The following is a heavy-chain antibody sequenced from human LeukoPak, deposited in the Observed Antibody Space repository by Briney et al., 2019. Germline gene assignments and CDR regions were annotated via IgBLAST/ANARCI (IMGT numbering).Heavy chain of an antibody. CDR2: IYSGGST. D-gene: IGHD6-13*01. CDR3: ARDRWAAFDI. V-gene: IGHV3-53*01. CDR1: GFTFSDYY. Sequence: GGSLRLSCAASGFTFSDYYMSWIRQAPGKGLEWVSVIYSGGSTYYADSVKGRFTISRDNSKNTLYLQMNSLRAEDTAVYYCARDRWAAFDIWGQGTMVTVSS. J-gene: IGHJ3*02.